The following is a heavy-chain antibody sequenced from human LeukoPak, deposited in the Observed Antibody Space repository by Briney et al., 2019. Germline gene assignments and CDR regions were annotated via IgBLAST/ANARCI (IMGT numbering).Heavy chain of an antibody. CDR3: ARTYDPYYYYYMDV. J-gene: IGHJ6*03. Sequence: SETPSLTCTVSGGSISSGSYYWSWIRQPPGKGLEWIGYIYYSGSTNYNPSLKSRVTISVDTSKNQFSLKLSSVTAADTAVYYCARTYDPYYYYYMDVWGKGTTVTVSS. CDR1: GGSISSGSYY. D-gene: IGHD3-3*01. V-gene: IGHV4-61*01. CDR2: IYYSGST.